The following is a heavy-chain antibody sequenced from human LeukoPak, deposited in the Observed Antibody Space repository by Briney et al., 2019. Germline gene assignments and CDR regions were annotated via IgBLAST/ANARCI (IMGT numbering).Heavy chain of an antibody. D-gene: IGHD5-24*01. J-gene: IGHJ5*02. CDR1: GVSISIYY. V-gene: IGHV4-59*08. CDR3: AGPSKQLAS. Sequence: SETLSLTCTVSGVSISIYYWSWIRQSPGRGLEWIGYSYNGGNTNYNPSLRSRVTISVDTSKNQFSLRLSSVTAADTAVYYCAGPSKQLASWGQGTLVTVSS. CDR2: SYNGGNT.